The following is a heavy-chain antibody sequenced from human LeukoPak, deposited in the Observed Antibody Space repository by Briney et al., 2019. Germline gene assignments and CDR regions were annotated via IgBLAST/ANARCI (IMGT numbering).Heavy chain of an antibody. CDR1: GGSFSGYY. Sequence: SETLSLTCAVYGGSFSGYYWSWIRQPPGKGLEWIGEINHSGSTNYNPSLKSRVTISVDTSKNQFSLKLSSVTAADTAVYYCARHSSYCSSTSCYGALKYWGQGTLVTVSS. V-gene: IGHV4-34*01. CDR2: INHSGST. J-gene: IGHJ4*02. CDR3: ARHSSYCSSTSCYGALKY. D-gene: IGHD2-2*01.